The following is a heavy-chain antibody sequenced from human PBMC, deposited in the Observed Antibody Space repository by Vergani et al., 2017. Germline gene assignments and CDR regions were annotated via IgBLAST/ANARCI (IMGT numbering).Heavy chain of an antibody. D-gene: IGHD2-21*02. CDR1: GFTFSNFG. J-gene: IGHJ4*02. Sequence: QVQLVESAGGVVQPGGSLRLSCSASGFTFSNFGMHWIRQTPGKGLEWLAYIGKDGINTRYRDAVKGRFTASIDNSKDILYLQMDSLRSEDKALYYCANCLRDSTDGLPDSWGPGTLVIVSS. CDR3: ANCLRDSTDGLPDS. CDR2: IGKDGINT. V-gene: IGHV3-30*02.